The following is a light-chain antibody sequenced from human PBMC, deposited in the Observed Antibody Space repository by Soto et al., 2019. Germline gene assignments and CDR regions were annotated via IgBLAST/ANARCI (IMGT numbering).Light chain of an antibody. J-gene: IGKJ2*01. CDR3: QQYSIWPYT. CDR2: GAS. Sequence: EIVMTQSPATLSVSPGERATLSCRASQSISSNLAWYQQKPGQAPRLLIYGASTRATSIPARFSGSGSGTEFTLTISSLQSEDFAVYYCQQYSIWPYTFGQGTKLEIK. V-gene: IGKV3-15*01. CDR1: QSISSN.